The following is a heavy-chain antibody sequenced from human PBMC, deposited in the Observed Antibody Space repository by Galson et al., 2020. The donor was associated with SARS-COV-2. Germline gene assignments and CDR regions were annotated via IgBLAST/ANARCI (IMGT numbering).Heavy chain of an antibody. V-gene: IGHV3-33*01. CDR3: ARDWALGYYGSGKGD. Sequence: GGSLRLSCAASGFTFSSYGMHWVRQAPGKGLEWVAVIWYDGSNKYYADSVKGRFTISRDNSKNTLYLQMNSLRAEDTAVYYCARDWALGYYGSGKGDWGQGTLVTVSS. CDR2: IWYDGSNK. J-gene: IGHJ4*02. CDR1: GFTFSSYG. D-gene: IGHD3-10*01.